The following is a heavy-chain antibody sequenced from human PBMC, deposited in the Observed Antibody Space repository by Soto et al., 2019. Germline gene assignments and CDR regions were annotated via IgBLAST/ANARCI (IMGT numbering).Heavy chain of an antibody. V-gene: IGHV3-11*01. CDR3: ARERYWSGVTCYNAFDI. CDR1: GFTFSDYY. D-gene: IGHD2-15*01. Sequence: QVRLVESGGGLVKPGGSLRLSCAASGFTFSDYYMSWVRQAPGKGLEWISYISSSGSAIYYADSVKGRFTISRDNAKNSLYLQMNSLRAEDTAVYHCARERYWSGVTCYNAFDIWGQGTMVTVSS. CDR2: ISSSGSAI. J-gene: IGHJ3*02.